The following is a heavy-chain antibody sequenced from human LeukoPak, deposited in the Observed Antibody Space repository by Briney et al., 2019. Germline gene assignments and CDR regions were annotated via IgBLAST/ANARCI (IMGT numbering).Heavy chain of an antibody. J-gene: IGHJ6*02. CDR1: GFTFDDYG. Sequence: GGSLRLSCAASGFTFDDYGMSWVRQAPGKGLEWVSGINWNGGSTGYADSVKGRFTISRDNAKNSLYLQMNSLRAEDTALYYCARVGGYCSSTICHYGMDVWGQGTTVTVSS. CDR2: INWNGGST. V-gene: IGHV3-20*04. D-gene: IGHD2-2*01. CDR3: ARVGGYCSSTICHYGMDV.